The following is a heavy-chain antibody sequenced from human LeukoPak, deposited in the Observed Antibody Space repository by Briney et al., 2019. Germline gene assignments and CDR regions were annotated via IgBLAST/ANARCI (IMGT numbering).Heavy chain of an antibody. CDR1: GFTFSSYA. V-gene: IGHV3-30-3*01. D-gene: IGHD3-22*01. CDR3: ARVPGYDSSGYFDY. Sequence: GGSLRLSCAASGFTFSSYAMHWVRQAPGKGLEWVAVISCDGSNKYYADSVKGRFTISRDNSKNTLYLQMNSLRAEDTAVYYCARVPGYDSSGYFDYWGQGTLVTVSS. J-gene: IGHJ4*02. CDR2: ISCDGSNK.